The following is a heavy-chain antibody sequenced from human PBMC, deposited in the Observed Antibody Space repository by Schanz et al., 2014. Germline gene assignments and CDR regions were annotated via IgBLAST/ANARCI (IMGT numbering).Heavy chain of an antibody. CDR2: ISYDGSHK. V-gene: IGHV3-30*18. D-gene: IGHD3-16*02. Sequence: QIQLVESGGGVVQPGTSLRLSCTISGFSFSRYGMHWVRQAPGKGLEWVPVISYDGSHKDYADSVKGRFTISRDNSKNTLYLQMSSLRAEEMAIYCCAKYRYSVFDFGSWGQGTLVTVSS. J-gene: IGHJ4*02. CDR3: AKYRYSVFDFGS. CDR1: GFSFSRYG.